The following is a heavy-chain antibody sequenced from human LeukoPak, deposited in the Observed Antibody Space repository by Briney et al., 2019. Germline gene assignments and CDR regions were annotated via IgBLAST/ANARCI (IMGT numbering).Heavy chain of an antibody. CDR2: IYKSGST. Sequence: GGSLRLSCAASGYNFNGHSMSWVRQAPGKGLEWLSGIYKSGSTFYTDAVKGRFTISRDNSKNTLYLQMNNVGPEDTAMYYGARPTAHWGQGTQVIVSS. J-gene: IGHJ4*02. V-gene: IGHV3-53*01. CDR3: ARPTAH. CDR1: GYNFNGHS.